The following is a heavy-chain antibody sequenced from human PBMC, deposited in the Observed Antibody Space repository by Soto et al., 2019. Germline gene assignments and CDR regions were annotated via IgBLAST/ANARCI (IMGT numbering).Heavy chain of an antibody. CDR2: ISYDGSNK. J-gene: IGHJ4*02. V-gene: IGHV3-30-3*01. Sequence: PGGSLRLSCAASGFTFSSYAMHWVRQAPGKGLEWVAVISYDGSNKYYADSVKGRFTISRDNSKNTLYLQMNSLRAEDTAVYYCARADTAMHINYWGQGTLVTVSS. D-gene: IGHD5-18*01. CDR3: ARADTAMHINY. CDR1: GFTFSSYA.